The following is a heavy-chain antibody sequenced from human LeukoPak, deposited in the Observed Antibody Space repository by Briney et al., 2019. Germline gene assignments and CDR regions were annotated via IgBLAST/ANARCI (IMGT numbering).Heavy chain of an antibody. CDR3: ARLYGDYAY. Sequence: GGSLRLSCEASGYTFSSYIMNWVRQAPGKELEWVSYISSSSGTMYYADSVKGRFTISRDNAKNSLYLQMNSLRAEDTAVYYCARLYGDYAYWGQGNLVTVSS. CDR2: ISSSSGTM. CDR1: GYTFSSYI. V-gene: IGHV3-48*01. J-gene: IGHJ4*02. D-gene: IGHD4-17*01.